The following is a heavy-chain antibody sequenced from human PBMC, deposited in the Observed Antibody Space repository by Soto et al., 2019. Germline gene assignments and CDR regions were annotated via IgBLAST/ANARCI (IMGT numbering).Heavy chain of an antibody. CDR2: IYSGESDA. J-gene: IGHJ5*02. CDR3: DRHGSIEALQNWFDL. CDR1: GYIFTNYW. Sequence: GGSLKLSCKGSGYIFTNYWIGWVRQMPGKGLEWMGIIYSGESDARYSPSFQGQITISVDKSINTAYLQWSSLKASDAATYYCDRHGSIEALQNWFDLWGQGTVVTVSS. V-gene: IGHV5-51*01. D-gene: IGHD6-6*01.